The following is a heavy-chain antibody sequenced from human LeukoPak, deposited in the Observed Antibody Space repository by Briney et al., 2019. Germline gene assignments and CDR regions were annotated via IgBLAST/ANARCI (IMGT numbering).Heavy chain of an antibody. D-gene: IGHD6-13*01. CDR2: ISYDGSNK. CDR3: AKDSRSQQLAYYMDV. Sequence: PGGSLRLSCAASGFTFSSYGMHWVRQAPGKGLEGVAVISYDGSNKYYADSVKGRFTISRDNSKNTLYLQMNSLRAEDTAVYYCAKDSRSQQLAYYMDVWGKGTTVTVSS. CDR1: GFTFSSYG. J-gene: IGHJ6*03. V-gene: IGHV3-30*18.